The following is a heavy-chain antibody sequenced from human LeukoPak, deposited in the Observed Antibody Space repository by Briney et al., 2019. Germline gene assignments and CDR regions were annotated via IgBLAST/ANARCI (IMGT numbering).Heavy chain of an antibody. D-gene: IGHD2-2*01. CDR2: IYYSGST. V-gene: IGHV4-59*12. J-gene: IGHJ6*02. Sequence: SETLSLTCTVSGGSISSYYWSWIRQPPGKGLEWIGYIYYSGSTNYNPSLKSRVTISVDTSKNQFSLKLSSVTAADTAVYYCARGWATAALYYYYGMDVWGQGTTVTVSS. CDR3: ARGWATAALYYYYGMDV. CDR1: GGSISSYY.